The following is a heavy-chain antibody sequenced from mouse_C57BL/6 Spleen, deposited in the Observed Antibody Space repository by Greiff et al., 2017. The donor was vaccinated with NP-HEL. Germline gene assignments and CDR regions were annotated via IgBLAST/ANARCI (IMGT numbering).Heavy chain of an antibody. CDR2: INPSNGGT. Sequence: QVQLQQSGPELVKPGASVKLSCKASGYTFTSYDINWVKQRPGQGLEWIGNINPSNGGTNYNEKFKSKATLTVDKSSSTAYMQLSSLTSEDSAVYYCARVRGIGSSPFAYWGQGTLVTVSA. CDR3: ARVRGIGSSPFAY. J-gene: IGHJ3*01. D-gene: IGHD1-1*01. V-gene: IGHV1-53*01. CDR1: GYTFTSYD.